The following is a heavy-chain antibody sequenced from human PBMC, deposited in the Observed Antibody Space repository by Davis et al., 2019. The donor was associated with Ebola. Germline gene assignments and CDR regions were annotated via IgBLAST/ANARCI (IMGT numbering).Heavy chain of an antibody. CDR3: ARESRGRYYYYGMDV. V-gene: IGHV4-34*01. D-gene: IGHD2-2*01. J-gene: IGHJ6*02. CDR1: GGSISSYY. CDR2: INHSGST. Sequence: SETLSLTCTVSGGSISSYYWNWIRQPPGKGLEWIGEINHSGSTNYNPSLKSRVTISVDTSKNQFSLKLSSVTAADTAVYYCARESRGRYYYYGMDVWGQGTTVTVSS.